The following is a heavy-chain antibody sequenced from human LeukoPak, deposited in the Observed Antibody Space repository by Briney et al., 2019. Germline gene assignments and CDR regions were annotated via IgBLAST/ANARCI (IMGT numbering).Heavy chain of an antibody. Sequence: PGGSLRLSCAASGFSSDDYAMSWVRQAPGKGLEWVSGINWSGVSTGYADSVKGRFTIFRDNTKSSLFLQLNSLRAEDTAFYYCAKGKDTLNPYWYFDVWGRGTLVSVSS. D-gene: IGHD5-18*01. J-gene: IGHJ2*01. CDR3: AKGKDTLNPYWYFDV. CDR1: GFSSDDYA. V-gene: IGHV3-20*04. CDR2: INWSGVST.